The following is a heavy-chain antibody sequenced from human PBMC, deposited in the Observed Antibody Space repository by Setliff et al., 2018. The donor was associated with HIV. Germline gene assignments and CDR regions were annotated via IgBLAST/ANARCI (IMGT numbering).Heavy chain of an antibody. CDR2: IYYSGSV. CDR3: ARSFATSDHSRHWYY. V-gene: IGHV4-39*01. D-gene: IGHD3-16*01. J-gene: IGHJ4*02. CDR1: GGSISRSGYY. Sequence: SETLSLTSTVSGGSISRSGYYWGWIRQPPGKGLEWIGSIYYSGSVYYNPYLESRVTMSVDTSKNQFSLKLSSVTAADTAVYFCARSFATSDHSRHWYYWRQGALVTVSS.